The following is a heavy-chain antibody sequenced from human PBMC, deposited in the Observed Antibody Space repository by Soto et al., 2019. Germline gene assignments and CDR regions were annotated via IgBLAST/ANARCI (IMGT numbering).Heavy chain of an antibody. CDR2: IYSGGST. D-gene: IGHD3-22*01. CDR3: ARASRNYYDSSGYLYYFDY. Sequence: GGSLRLSCAASGFTVSSNYMSWVLQAPGKGLEWVSVIYSGGSTYYAGSVKGRFTISRDNSKNTLYLQMNSLRAEDTAVYYCARASRNYYDSSGYLYYFDYWGQGTLVTVSS. CDR1: GFTVSSNY. V-gene: IGHV3-66*01. J-gene: IGHJ4*02.